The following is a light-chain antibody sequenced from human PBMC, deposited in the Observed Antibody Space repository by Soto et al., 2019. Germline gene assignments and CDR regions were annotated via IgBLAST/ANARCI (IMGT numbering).Light chain of an antibody. CDR2: TNN. CDR1: GSNIGSNS. CDR3: AAWDDSLSGCV. V-gene: IGLV1-47*02. Sequence: QSVLTQPPSASGTPGQRVTLSCSGSGSNIGSNSVSWYQQLPGTSPPLLIYTNNQRPSGVPDRFSGSKSGTSASLAISGLRSEDEADYYCAAWDDSLSGCVFGTGTKVTVL. J-gene: IGLJ1*01.